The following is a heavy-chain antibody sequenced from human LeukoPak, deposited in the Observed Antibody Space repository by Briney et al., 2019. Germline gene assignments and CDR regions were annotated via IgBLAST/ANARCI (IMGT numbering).Heavy chain of an antibody. V-gene: IGHV4-59*01. CDR1: GGSFSGYY. J-gene: IGHJ4*02. CDR2: IYYSGST. D-gene: IGHD3-3*01. CDR3: ARVDIYDSLDY. Sequence: SETLSLTCAVYGGSFSGYYWSWIRQPPGKGLEWIGYIYYSGSTNYNPSLKSRVTISVDTSKNQFSLKLSSVTAADTAVYYCARVDIYDSLDYWGQGTLVTVSS.